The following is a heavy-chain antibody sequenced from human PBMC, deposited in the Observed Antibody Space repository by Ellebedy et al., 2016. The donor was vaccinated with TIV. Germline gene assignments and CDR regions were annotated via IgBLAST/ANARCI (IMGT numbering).Heavy chain of an antibody. V-gene: IGHV1-69*05. J-gene: IGHJ4*02. CDR2: IIPIFGTA. Sequence: SVKVSXXASGGTFSSYAISWVRQAPGQGLEWMGGIIPIFGTANYAQKLQGRVTMTTDTSTSTAYMELRSLRSEDTAVYYCARAPGVVVPAAFDYWGQGTLVTVSS. CDR3: ARAPGVVVPAAFDY. D-gene: IGHD2-2*01. CDR1: GGTFSSYA.